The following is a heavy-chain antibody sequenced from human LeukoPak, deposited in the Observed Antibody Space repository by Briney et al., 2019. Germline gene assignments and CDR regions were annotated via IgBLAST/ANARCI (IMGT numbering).Heavy chain of an antibody. CDR3: AKDLIFCNSRSCNRRMADH. V-gene: IGHV3-30*02. D-gene: IGHD2/OR15-2a*01. J-gene: IGHJ4*02. CDR2: ISYAGTNK. CDR1: GFSFSNYE. Sequence: QPGGSLRLSCAASGFSFSNYEMYWVRQAPGKGLEWLAFISYAGTNKYYADSVKGRFTISRDDSKSTLYLQMNSLRVEDTAVYYCAKDLIFCNSRSCNRRMADHWGQGTLVSVS.